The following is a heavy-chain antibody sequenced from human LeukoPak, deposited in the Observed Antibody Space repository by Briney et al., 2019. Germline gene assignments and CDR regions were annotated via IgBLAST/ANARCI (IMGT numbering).Heavy chain of an antibody. CDR3: ARVGGYSTTYYYGSGKL. J-gene: IGHJ4*02. D-gene: IGHD3-10*01. CDR2: ISSSGSSK. V-gene: IGHV3-11*01. CDR1: GFTFSDYC. Sequence: GGFLRLSCAASGFTFSDYCMSWIRQTPGKGLEWVSYISSSGSSKYYADSVKGRFPISRDNAENSLYSQMNSLRAEDTAVYYCARVGGYSTTYYYGSGKLWGQGTLVTVSS.